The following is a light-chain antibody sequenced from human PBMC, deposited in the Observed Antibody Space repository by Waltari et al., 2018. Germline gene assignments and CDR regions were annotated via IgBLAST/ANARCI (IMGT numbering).Light chain of an antibody. CDR1: QSITRNY. CDR3: QQYGSSPLT. V-gene: IGKV3-20*01. J-gene: IGKJ4*01. CDR2: GAS. Sequence: EVVLTQSPGTLSLSPGEGATLSCRATQSITRNYLAWYQQKPGQAPRLLINGASTRATGIPDRFNVSGSGTDFTLTISRLEPEDFGLYYCQQYGSSPLTFGGGTKVEIK.